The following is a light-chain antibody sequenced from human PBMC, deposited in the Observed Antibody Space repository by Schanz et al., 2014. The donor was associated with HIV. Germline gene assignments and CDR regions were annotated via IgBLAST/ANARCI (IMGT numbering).Light chain of an antibody. CDR3: AAWDDNLDGWV. CDR1: SSDVGTYNR. Sequence: QSALTQPASVSGSPGQSITISCSGTSSDVGTYNRVSWYQQHPGKAPKLMIYEVSKRPSGVSSRFSGSKSGNTASLTISGLQAEDEGDYYCAAWDDNLDGWVFGGGTKLTVL. CDR2: EVS. J-gene: IGLJ3*02. V-gene: IGLV2-23*02.